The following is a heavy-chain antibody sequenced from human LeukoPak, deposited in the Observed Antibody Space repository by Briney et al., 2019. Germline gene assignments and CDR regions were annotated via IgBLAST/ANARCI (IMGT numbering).Heavy chain of an antibody. CDR1: GFTFSNAW. CDR3: TTRVTGDFGSYFDC. Sequence: PGGSLRLSCAASGFTFSNAWMSWVRRAPGKGLEWVGRIKSKTDGGATDYAAPVKGRFTISRDDSQNMLYLQMNSLKTEDTAMYYCTTRVTGDFGSYFDCWGQGTLVTVSS. V-gene: IGHV3-15*01. CDR2: IKSKTDGGAT. J-gene: IGHJ4*02. D-gene: IGHD7-27*01.